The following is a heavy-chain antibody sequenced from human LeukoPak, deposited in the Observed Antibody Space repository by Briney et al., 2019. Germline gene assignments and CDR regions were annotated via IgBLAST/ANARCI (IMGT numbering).Heavy chain of an antibody. Sequence: GGSLRLSCAASGFTFSSYGMNWVRQAPGKGLEWVSSISGSGDSTDYADSVKGRFTISRDNSKNTLYLQMNSLRVEDTAVYYCARAGYSSSWYADWGQGTLVTVSS. CDR3: ARAGYSSSWYAD. D-gene: IGHD6-13*01. CDR1: GFTFSSYG. J-gene: IGHJ4*02. V-gene: IGHV3-23*01. CDR2: ISGSGDST.